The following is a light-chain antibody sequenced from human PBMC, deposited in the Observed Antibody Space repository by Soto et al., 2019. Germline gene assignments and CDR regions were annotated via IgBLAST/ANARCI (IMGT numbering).Light chain of an antibody. J-gene: IGKJ2*01. CDR3: QKYNSAPHT. CDR1: QGISNS. V-gene: IGKV1-27*01. Sequence: DIQMTQSPSSLSPSVGDRVTITCRASQGISNSLAWYQQKPGKVPKLLIYAASTLQPGVPSRFSGSGSGTDFTLTISGLQPEDVATYYCQKYNSAPHTFGQGTKLEIK. CDR2: AAS.